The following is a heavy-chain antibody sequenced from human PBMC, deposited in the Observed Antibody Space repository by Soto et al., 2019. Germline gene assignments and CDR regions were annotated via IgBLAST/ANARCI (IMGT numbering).Heavy chain of an antibody. D-gene: IGHD6-13*01. Sequence: PSETLSLTCTVSGGSISSSSYYWGWIRQPPGKGLEWIGSIYYSGSTYYNPSLKSRVTISVDTSKNQFSLKLSSVTAADTAVYYCARHGGSGWSNWFDPWGQGTLVTVSS. J-gene: IGHJ5*02. V-gene: IGHV4-39*01. CDR3: ARHGGSGWSNWFDP. CDR1: GGSISSSSYY. CDR2: IYYSGST.